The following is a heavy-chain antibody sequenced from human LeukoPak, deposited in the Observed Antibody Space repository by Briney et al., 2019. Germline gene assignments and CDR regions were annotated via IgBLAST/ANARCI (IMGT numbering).Heavy chain of an antibody. CDR2: ISNSGGST. Sequence: GGSLRLSCAGSGFTFSSFAMSWVRQAPGKGLEWVSGISNSGGSTYYADSVKGRFTISGDNSKNTLYLQMNSLRDEDTAVYYCAKVAHDSGSYYPDYWGQGTLVTVSS. CDR3: AKVAHDSGSYYPDY. V-gene: IGHV3-23*01. D-gene: IGHD3-10*01. CDR1: GFTFSSFA. J-gene: IGHJ4*02.